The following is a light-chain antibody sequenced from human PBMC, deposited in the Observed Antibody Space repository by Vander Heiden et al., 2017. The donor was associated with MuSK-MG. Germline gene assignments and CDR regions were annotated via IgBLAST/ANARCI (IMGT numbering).Light chain of an antibody. CDR3: SSYSRNNTRL. CDR2: EVS. Sequence: QSALTQPASVSGSPGQSGTISCTGTSSDIGGYNYVSWYQQHPGKDPILIRDEVSNRPSGVSNRFAASKSGTTAVMNTSGLQAEDDAYEDSSSYSRNNTRLFGGGTKLTV. J-gene: IGLJ2*01. V-gene: IGLV2-14*01. CDR1: SSDIGGYNY.